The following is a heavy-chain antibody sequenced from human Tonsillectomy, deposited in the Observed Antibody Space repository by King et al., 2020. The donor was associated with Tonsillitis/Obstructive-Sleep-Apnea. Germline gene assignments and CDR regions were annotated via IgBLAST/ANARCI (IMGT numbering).Heavy chain of an antibody. CDR2: ISFDGRNE. CDR1: GFTSSSYA. Sequence: EQLVQSGGGVVQPGRSLRLSCAASGFTSSSYAMHWVRQAPGKGLEWVALISFDGRNEYYADSVKGRFTISRDNSKNTLYLQMNILGAEDTAVYYCARDRSGWPPEYFDYWGQGTLVTVSS. V-gene: IGHV3-30*01. CDR3: ARDRSGWPPEYFDY. D-gene: IGHD6-19*01. J-gene: IGHJ4*02.